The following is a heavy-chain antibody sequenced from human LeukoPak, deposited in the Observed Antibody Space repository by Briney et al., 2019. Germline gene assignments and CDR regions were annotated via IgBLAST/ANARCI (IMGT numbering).Heavy chain of an antibody. CDR1: GFTLSSYA. CDR3: VEANGWYYFDY. D-gene: IGHD4-17*01. V-gene: IGHV3-64D*09. Sequence: GGSLRLSCSASGFTLSSYAMHWVRQAPGKGLEYVSAISSNGGSTYYADSVKGRFTISRDNSRNTLYLQMSSLRAEDTAVYYCVEANGWYYFDYWGQGTLVTVSS. CDR2: ISSNGGST. J-gene: IGHJ4*02.